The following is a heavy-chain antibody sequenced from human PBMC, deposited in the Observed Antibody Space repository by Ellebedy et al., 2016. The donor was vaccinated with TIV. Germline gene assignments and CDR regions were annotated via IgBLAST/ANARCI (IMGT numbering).Heavy chain of an antibody. CDR3: ARLVGAMSAVLSKQFDY. V-gene: IGHV1-18*01. CDR2: ISSYNGKT. J-gene: IGHJ4*02. D-gene: IGHD1-26*01. Sequence: ASVKVSCKASGYTFTSYGISWVRQAPGQGLEWMGWISSYNGKTNYTQKFQGRVTMTKDTSTSTAYMELRSLRSDDTAVYYCARLVGAMSAVLSKQFDYWGQGTLVTVSS. CDR1: GYTFTSYG.